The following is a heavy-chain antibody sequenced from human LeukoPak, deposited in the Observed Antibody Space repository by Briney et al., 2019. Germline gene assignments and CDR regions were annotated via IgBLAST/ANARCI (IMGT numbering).Heavy chain of an antibody. CDR3: AKEAAAVGVGYFTH. Sequence: GGSLRLSWAAPGLRFSNYAMSWVRQAPGKGLEWVPAICGGGDYIFYSDSVKGRFTTSRDNSKNTVFLQMNSLRAEDTAIYYCAKEAAAVGVGYFTHWGQGTLVTVSS. J-gene: IGHJ4*02. CDR2: ICGGGDYI. V-gene: IGHV3-23*01. CDR1: GLRFSNYA. D-gene: IGHD6-25*01.